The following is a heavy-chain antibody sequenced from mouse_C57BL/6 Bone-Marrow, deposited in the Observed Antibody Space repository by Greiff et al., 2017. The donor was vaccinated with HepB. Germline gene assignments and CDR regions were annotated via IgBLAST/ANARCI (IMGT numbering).Heavy chain of an antibody. CDR2: IWSGGST. Sequence: VQLVESGPGLVQPSQSLSITCTVSGFSLTSYGVHWVRQSPGKGLEWLGVIWSGGSTDYNAAFISRLSISKDNSKSQVFFKMNSLQADDTAIYYCARNDYDKKFAYWGQGTLVTVSA. V-gene: IGHV2-2*01. CDR1: GFSLTSYG. J-gene: IGHJ3*01. CDR3: ARNDYDKKFAY. D-gene: IGHD2-4*01.